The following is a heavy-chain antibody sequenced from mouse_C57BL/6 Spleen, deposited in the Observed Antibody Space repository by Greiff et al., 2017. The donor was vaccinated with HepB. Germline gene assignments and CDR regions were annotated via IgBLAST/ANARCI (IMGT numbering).Heavy chain of an antibody. V-gene: IGHV1-7*01. D-gene: IGHD2-4*01. CDR3: AYYDYDGGFAY. CDR2: INTSSGYT. Sequence: VQLQQSGAELAKPGASVKLSCKASGYTFTSYWMHWVKQRPGQGLEWIGYINTSSGYTKYNQKFKDKATLTADKYSSTAYMQLSSLTYEDSAVYYCAYYDYDGGFAYWGQGTLVTVSA. J-gene: IGHJ3*01. CDR1: GYTFTSYW.